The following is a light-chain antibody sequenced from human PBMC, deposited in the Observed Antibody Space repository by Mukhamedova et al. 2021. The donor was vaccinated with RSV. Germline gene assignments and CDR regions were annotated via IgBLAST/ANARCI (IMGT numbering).Light chain of an antibody. J-gene: IGKJ4*01. CDR2: AAS. CDR3: LQDFNYPLT. Sequence: WYQRRVHGKAPKLLIYAASALQSGVPSRFSGSGSGTEFTLTITSLQPEDFATYFCLQDFNYPLTFGGGTKVEFK. V-gene: IGKV1-6*01.